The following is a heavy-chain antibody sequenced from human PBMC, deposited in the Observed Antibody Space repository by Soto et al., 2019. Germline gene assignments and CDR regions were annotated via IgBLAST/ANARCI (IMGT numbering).Heavy chain of an antibody. J-gene: IGHJ4*02. D-gene: IGHD2-15*01. CDR1: GFTFSSYG. CDR3: AKETYSGPLDS. V-gene: IGHV3-30*18. CDR2: ISYDGSNK. Sequence: QVQLVESGGGVVQPGRSLRLSCAASGFTFSSYGMHWVRQAPGKGLEWGAVISYDGSNKYYADSVKGRFTISRNNSKNTLYLQMNSLRAEDTAVYYCAKETYSGPLDSWGQGPLVTVSS.